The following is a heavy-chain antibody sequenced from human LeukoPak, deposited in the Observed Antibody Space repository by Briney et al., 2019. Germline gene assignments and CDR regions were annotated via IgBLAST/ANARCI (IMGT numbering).Heavy chain of an antibody. CDR1: GGSFSGYY. CDR2: INHSGST. CDR3: ARITYSSSWYVQTYYYYYYMDV. Sequence: PSETLSLTCAVYGGSFSGYYWSWIRQPPGKGLEWIGEINHSGSTNYNPSLKSRVTISVDTSKNQFSLKLSSVTAADTAVYYCARITYSSSWYVQTYYYYYYMDVWGKGTTVTISS. D-gene: IGHD6-13*01. V-gene: IGHV4-34*01. J-gene: IGHJ6*03.